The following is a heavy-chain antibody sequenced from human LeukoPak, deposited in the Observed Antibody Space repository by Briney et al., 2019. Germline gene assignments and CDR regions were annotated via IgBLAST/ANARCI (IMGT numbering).Heavy chain of an antibody. CDR1: GGSFSGYY. D-gene: IGHD3-3*01. CDR3: ARGPTGEGFWSVIDY. J-gene: IGHJ4*02. CDR2: INHSGST. Sequence: SEALSLTCAVYGGSFSGYYWSWIRQPPGKGLEWIGEINHSGSTNYNPSLKSRVTISVDTSKNQFSLKLSSVTAADTAVYYCARGPTGEGFWSVIDYWGQGTLVTVSS. V-gene: IGHV4-34*01.